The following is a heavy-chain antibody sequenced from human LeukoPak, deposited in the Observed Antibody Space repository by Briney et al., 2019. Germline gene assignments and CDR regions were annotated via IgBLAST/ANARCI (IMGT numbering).Heavy chain of an antibody. J-gene: IGHJ4*02. CDR2: IYPGDSDT. Sequence: GESLKISCKGSGYSFTSYWIGWVRQMPGKGLEWMGIIYPGDSDTRYSPSFQGQVTISADKSISTAYLQWSSLKASDTAMYYCARLNQPQGYCSGGSCYFYFDYWGQGTLVTVSS. D-gene: IGHD2-15*01. CDR1: GYSFTSYW. CDR3: ARLNQPQGYCSGGSCYFYFDY. V-gene: IGHV5-51*01.